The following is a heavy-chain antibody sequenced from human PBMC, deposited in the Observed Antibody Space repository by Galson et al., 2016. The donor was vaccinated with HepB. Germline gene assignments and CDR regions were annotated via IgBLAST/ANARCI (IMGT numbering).Heavy chain of an antibody. Sequence: PALVKPTQTLTLTCTFSGFSFRTTGAGVAWIRQSPGKALEWLALIYWDDAKRYSPSLRSRLTIRKDTAKNEVVLTMTNMDPVDTATYFCAHRDTVTGAFEIWGQGTMVTVSS. J-gene: IGHJ3*02. CDR1: GFSFRTTGAG. CDR2: IYWDDAK. CDR3: AHRDTVTGAFEI. V-gene: IGHV2-5*02. D-gene: IGHD4-17*01.